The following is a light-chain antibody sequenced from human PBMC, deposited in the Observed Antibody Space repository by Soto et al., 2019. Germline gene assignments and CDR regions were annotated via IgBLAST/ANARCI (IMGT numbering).Light chain of an antibody. CDR1: QSIPHTNEHFY. Sequence: DFVMTQTPLSLSVTPGEPATISCRSSQSIPHTNEHFYLDWYRQKPGQSPQLLIYLGSNRASGVPDRFSGSGSGTDFTLKISRVEAEDVGVYYCMQALQSPPWTFGQGTKVDIK. CDR3: MQALQSPPWT. J-gene: IGKJ1*01. CDR2: LGS. V-gene: IGKV2-28*01.